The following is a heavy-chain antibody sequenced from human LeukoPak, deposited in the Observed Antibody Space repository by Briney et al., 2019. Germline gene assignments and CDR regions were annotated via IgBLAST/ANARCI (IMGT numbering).Heavy chain of an antibody. V-gene: IGHV1-2*04. D-gene: IGHD3-3*01. CDR2: INPNSGDT. CDR3: ARAPVGGPLRFFDY. J-gene: IGHJ4*02. CDR1: GYTFTDYY. Sequence: EASVKVSCKASGYTFTDYYLHWVRQAPGQGLEWMGWINPNSGDTKYAQKFQGWVTMTRDTSISTAHLELSRLTSDDTAVYYCARAPVGGPLRFFDYWGQGTLVTVSS.